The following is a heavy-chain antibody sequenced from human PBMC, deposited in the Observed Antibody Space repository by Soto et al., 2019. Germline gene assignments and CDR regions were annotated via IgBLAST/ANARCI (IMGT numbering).Heavy chain of an antibody. V-gene: IGHV1-3*01. CDR1: GYTFTSYA. CDR3: ARAPLWELRNWFDP. J-gene: IGHJ5*02. CDR2: INAGNGNT. D-gene: IGHD1-26*01. Sequence: ASVKVSCKASGYTFTSYAMHWVRQAPGQRLEWMGWINAGNGNTKYSQKFQGRVTITRDTSASTAYMELSSLRSEDTAVYYCARAPLWELRNWFDPWGQGTLVTVSS.